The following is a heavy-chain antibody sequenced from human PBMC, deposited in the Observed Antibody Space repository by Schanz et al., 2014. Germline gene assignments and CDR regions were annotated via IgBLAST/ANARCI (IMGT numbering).Heavy chain of an antibody. CDR2: MYINSGST. Sequence: EVQLVESGGGLIQPGGSLRLSCAVSGFTVNTNYMSWVRQAPGKGLEWISSMYINSGSTQYADSVKGRFIISRDSSKNMVFLQMNSLRVEDTAIYYCARDEGKDGYNLAFDVWGQGTLVTVSS. J-gene: IGHJ3*01. CDR1: GFTVNTNY. V-gene: IGHV3-53*01. CDR3: ARDEGKDGYNLAFDV. D-gene: IGHD5-12*01.